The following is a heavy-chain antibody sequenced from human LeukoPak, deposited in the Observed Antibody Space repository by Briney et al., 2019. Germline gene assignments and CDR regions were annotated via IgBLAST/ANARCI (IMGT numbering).Heavy chain of an antibody. CDR3: AAVGGGSSYTPDY. Sequence: ASVKVSCKASGFTFTSSAMQWVRQARGQRLEWIGWIVVGSGNTNYAQKFQERVTITRDMSTSTAYMELSSLRSEDTAVYYCAAVGGGSSYTPDYWGQGTLVTVSS. J-gene: IGHJ4*02. CDR1: GFTFTSSA. CDR2: IVVGSGNT. V-gene: IGHV1-58*02. D-gene: IGHD2-15*01.